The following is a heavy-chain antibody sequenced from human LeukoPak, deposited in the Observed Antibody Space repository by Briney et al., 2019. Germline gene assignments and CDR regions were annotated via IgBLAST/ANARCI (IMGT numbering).Heavy chain of an antibody. J-gene: IGHJ4*02. D-gene: IGHD6-13*01. CDR1: GFTSSSYS. CDR3: ARKEGIEADFDY. Sequence: GGSLRLSCAASGFTSSSYSMNWVRQAPGKGLEWVSSISSSSSYIYYADSVKGRFTISRDNAKNSLYLQMNSLRAEDTAVYYCARKEGIEADFDYWGQGTLVTVSS. V-gene: IGHV3-21*01. CDR2: ISSSSSYI.